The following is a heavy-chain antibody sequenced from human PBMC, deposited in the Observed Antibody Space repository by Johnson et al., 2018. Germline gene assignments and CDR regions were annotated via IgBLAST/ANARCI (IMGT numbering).Heavy chain of an antibody. CDR3: ARLGSSTYYYYYYMDV. CDR1: GFTFSSYW. V-gene: IGHV3-7*01. Sequence: VQLVQSGGGLVQPGGSLRLSCAASGFTFSSYWMSWVRQAPGKGLGWVANIKQDGSEKYYVDSVKGRFTISRDNAKNSLYLQMNSLRAEDTAVYYCARLGSSTYYYYYYMDVWGKGTTVTVSS. CDR2: IKQDGSEK. J-gene: IGHJ6*03. D-gene: IGHD2-2*01.